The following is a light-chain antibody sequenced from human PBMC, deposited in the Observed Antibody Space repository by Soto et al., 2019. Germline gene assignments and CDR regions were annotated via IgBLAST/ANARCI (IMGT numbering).Light chain of an antibody. CDR3: QQRGSWPLT. V-gene: IGKV3-11*01. Sequence: EILFTQSPATLSFSPGEKATLSPRASQSVSGYFAWYQQKPGQAPRLLIYDASNRATGIPARFSGSGSGTDFTLTISSLEPEDFAVYYCQQRGSWPLTFGQGTKVDIK. J-gene: IGKJ1*01. CDR2: DAS. CDR1: QSVSGY.